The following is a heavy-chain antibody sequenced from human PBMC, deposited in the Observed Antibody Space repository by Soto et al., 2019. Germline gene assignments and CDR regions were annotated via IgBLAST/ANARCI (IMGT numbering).Heavy chain of an antibody. D-gene: IGHD1-1*01. CDR3: ARQQAMEY. CDR1: GYTFVNYE. J-gene: IGHJ4*02. V-gene: IGHV1-8*01. CDR2: MNPHSGDT. Sequence: QVQLVKSGAEVKKPGASVKVSCKASGYTFVNYEINWVRQATGQGLEWLGWMNPHSGDTFYAQNFQGRVTMTRNTSITTAYMELNSLKSEDTALYYCARQQAMEYWGQGTLVTVSS.